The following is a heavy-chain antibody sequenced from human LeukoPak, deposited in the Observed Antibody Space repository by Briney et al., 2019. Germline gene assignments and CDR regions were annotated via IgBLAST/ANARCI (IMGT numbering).Heavy chain of an antibody. CDR2: ISGSGGST. D-gene: IGHD4-17*01. CDR1: GFTFSSYA. Sequence: GGSLRLSCAASGFTFSSYAMSWVRQAPGKGLEWVSAISGSGGSTYYADSVKGRFIISRDNSKNTLYLQMNSLRAEDTAVYYCAKGRKRTTVTTFDYWGQGTLVTVSS. J-gene: IGHJ4*02. CDR3: AKGRKRTTVTTFDY. V-gene: IGHV3-23*01.